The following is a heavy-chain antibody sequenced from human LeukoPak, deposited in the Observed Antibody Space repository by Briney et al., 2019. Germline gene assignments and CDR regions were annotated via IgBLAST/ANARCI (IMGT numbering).Heavy chain of an antibody. CDR1: WFSVRKNY. V-gene: IGHV3-48*03. Sequence: PGGYLRLSCAASWFSVRKNYMNWVRQAPGKGLEWVLYISSSGSTMYYADSVKGRFTISRDNAKNSLYLQMSSLRAEDTAAYYCARDLGYYDSSGFVLDYWGQGTLVTVSS. J-gene: IGHJ4*02. CDR2: ISSSGSTM. CDR3: ARDLGYYDSSGFVLDY. D-gene: IGHD3-22*01.